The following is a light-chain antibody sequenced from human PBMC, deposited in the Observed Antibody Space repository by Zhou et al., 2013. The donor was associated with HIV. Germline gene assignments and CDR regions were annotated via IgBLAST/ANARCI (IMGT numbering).Light chain of an antibody. CDR3: MQGAHWPPWT. CDR1: RTLVHTDGDTY. Sequence: DVVMTQSPLSLPVTLGQPASISCRSSRTLVHTDGDTYLSWFHQRPGQSPRRLIYRVSKRESGVPDRISGSGSDTDFTLTINRAEAEDVGIYYCMQGAHWPPWTFGQGTRVEI. V-gene: IGKV2-30*02. CDR2: RVS. J-gene: IGKJ1*01.